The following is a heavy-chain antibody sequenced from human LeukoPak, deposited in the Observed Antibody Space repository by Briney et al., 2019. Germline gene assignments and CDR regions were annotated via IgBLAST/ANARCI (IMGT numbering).Heavy chain of an antibody. CDR3: ARRKERGYSGYDSLFDY. Sequence: GSSVKVSCKASGGTFSSYAISWVRQAPGQGLEWMGGIIPIFGTANYAQKFQGRVTITADESTSTAYMELSSLRSEDTAVYYCARRKERGYSGYDSLFDYWGQGTLVTVSS. V-gene: IGHV1-69*01. D-gene: IGHD5-12*01. J-gene: IGHJ4*02. CDR1: GGTFSSYA. CDR2: IIPIFGTA.